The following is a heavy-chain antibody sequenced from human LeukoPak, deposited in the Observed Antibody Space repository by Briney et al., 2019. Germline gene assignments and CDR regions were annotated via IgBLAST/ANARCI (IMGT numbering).Heavy chain of an antibody. CDR1: GGTFSSYA. D-gene: IGHD3-10*01. J-gene: IGHJ6*03. V-gene: IGHV1-69*05. CDR3: ARGGHYYYYYMDV. CDR2: IIPIFGTA. Sequence: ASVKVSCKASGGTFSSYAISWVRQAPGQGLEWMGRIIPIFGTANYAQKFQGRVTITTDESTSTAYMELSSLRSEDTAVYYCARGGHYYYYYMDVWGKGTTVTVSS.